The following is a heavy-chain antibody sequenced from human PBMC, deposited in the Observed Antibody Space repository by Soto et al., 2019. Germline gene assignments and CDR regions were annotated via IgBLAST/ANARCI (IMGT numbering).Heavy chain of an antibody. CDR3: ARGLLREDSFYYDSSGYYFDY. CDR1: GFTFSSYA. D-gene: IGHD3-22*01. J-gene: IGHJ4*02. Sequence: GGSLRLSCAASGFTFSSYAMHWVRQAPGKGLEWVAVISYDGSNKYYADSVKGRFTISRDNSKNTLYLQMNSLRAEDTAVYYCARGLLREDSFYYDSSGYYFDYWGQGTLVTVSS. V-gene: IGHV3-30-3*01. CDR2: ISYDGSNK.